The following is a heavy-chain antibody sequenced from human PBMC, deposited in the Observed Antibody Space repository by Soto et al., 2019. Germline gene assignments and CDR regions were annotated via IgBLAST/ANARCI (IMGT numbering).Heavy chain of an antibody. V-gene: IGHV4-31*03. J-gene: IGHJ6*02. CDR3: AREAAAGYYYYGMDV. D-gene: IGHD6-13*01. Sequence: QVQLQESGPGLVKPSQTLSLTCTVSGGSIGSGGYYWSWIRQHPGKGLEWIGYIYYSGSTYYNPSLKSRVTISVDTYKNQFSLKLRSVTAADTAVYYFAREAAAGYYYYGMDVWGQGTTVTVSS. CDR2: IYYSGST. CDR1: GGSIGSGGYY.